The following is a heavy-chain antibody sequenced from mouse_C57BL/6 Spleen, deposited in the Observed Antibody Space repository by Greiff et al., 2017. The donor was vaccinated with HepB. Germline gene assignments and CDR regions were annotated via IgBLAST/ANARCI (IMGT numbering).Heavy chain of an antibody. V-gene: IGHV2-9-1*01. CDR3: ARNRGIYYDYDGYFDV. Sequence: QVQLQQSGPGLVAPSKSLSITCTVSGFSLTSYAISWVRQPPGKGLEWLGVIWTGGGTNYNSALKSRLSISKDNSKSQVFLKMNSLQTDDTARYYCARNRGIYYDYDGYFDVWGTGTTVTVSS. D-gene: IGHD2-4*01. CDR1: GFSLTSYA. J-gene: IGHJ1*03. CDR2: IWTGGGT.